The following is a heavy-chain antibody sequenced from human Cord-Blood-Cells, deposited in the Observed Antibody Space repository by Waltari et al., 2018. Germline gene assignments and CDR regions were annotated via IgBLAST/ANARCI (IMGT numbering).Heavy chain of an antibody. D-gene: IGHD3-22*01. CDR3: VHYDFTRGDYFDY. CDR2: FYYSGGT. Sequence: QLQLQESGPGLVKPSETLSLTCTVSGGSISSSSYYWGWIRQPPGKGLEWIGGFYYSGGTYYNPPLKSRVTISVDPSKNQFSLKLSSVTAADTAVYYCVHYDFTRGDYFDYWGQGTLVTVSS. V-gene: IGHV4-39*01. CDR1: GGSISSSSYY. J-gene: IGHJ4*02.